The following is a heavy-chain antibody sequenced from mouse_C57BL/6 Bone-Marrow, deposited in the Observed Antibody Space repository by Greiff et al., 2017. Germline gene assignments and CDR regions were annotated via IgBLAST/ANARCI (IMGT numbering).Heavy chain of an antibody. Sequence: EVQLQQSGPELVKPGASVQISCKASGYTFTDYYMNWVKQSHGKSLEWLGDINPNNGGTSYNQKFKGKATLTVDKSYSTAYMELRSLTSEDAAVYYCARTLNWDYWGQGTTLTVSS. V-gene: IGHV1-26*01. D-gene: IGHD4-1*01. CDR1: GYTFTDYY. J-gene: IGHJ2*01. CDR3: ARTLNWDY. CDR2: INPNNGGT.